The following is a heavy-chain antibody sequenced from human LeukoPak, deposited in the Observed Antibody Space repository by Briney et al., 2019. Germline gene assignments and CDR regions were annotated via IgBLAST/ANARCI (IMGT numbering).Heavy chain of an antibody. D-gene: IGHD3-3*01. CDR2: IKSKIDGGTT. CDR1: GFTFSNAW. CDR3: TTDQEYGVVQKGRYYYYYMDV. Sequence: GGSLRLSCAASGFTFSNAWMSWVRQAPGKGLEWVGLIKSKIDGGTTDYAAPVKGRFTFSRDDSKNTLYLQMNSLKTEDTAVYYCTTDQEYGVVQKGRYYYYYMDVWGKGTTVTVSS. V-gene: IGHV3-15*01. J-gene: IGHJ6*03.